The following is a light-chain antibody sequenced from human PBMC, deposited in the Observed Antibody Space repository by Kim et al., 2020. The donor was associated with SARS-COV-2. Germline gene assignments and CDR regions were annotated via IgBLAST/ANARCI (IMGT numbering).Light chain of an antibody. Sequence: DIVLTQSPATLSLSPGESATLSCRASQSVDTFLAWYQQKPGQGPRLLIYDASNRATGIPVRFSGSGSGTDFTLTISGLEPEDFAVYYCQQRINWPLTFGRGTRLEIK. V-gene: IGKV3-11*01. J-gene: IGKJ5*01. CDR1: QSVDTF. CDR3: QQRINWPLT. CDR2: DAS.